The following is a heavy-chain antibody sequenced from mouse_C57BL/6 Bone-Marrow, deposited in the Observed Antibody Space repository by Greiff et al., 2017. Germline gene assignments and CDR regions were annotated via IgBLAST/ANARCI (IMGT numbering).Heavy chain of an antibody. CDR1: GFNIKDDY. V-gene: IGHV14-4*01. CDR3: TPLYNYGSSYDD. J-gene: IGHJ2*01. Sequence: VQLQQSGAELVRPGASVKLSCTASGFNIKDDYMHWVKQRPEQGLEWIGWIDPENGDTEYASKFQGQATITADTSSNTAYLQLSSLTSEDTAVYYCTPLYNYGSSYDDWGQGTTLTVSS. D-gene: IGHD1-1*01. CDR2: IDPENGDT.